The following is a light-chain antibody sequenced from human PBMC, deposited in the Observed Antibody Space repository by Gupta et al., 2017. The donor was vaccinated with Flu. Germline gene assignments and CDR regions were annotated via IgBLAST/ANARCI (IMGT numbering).Light chain of an antibody. CDR2: DAS. CDR1: QSVDIY. J-gene: IGKJ2*03. V-gene: IGKV3-11*01. Sequence: ELVLTQSPATLSLSLGGRATLSCRASQSVDIYLAWYQQKRGQAPRLLIYDASTRATGIPARFSGSGSRTDFTLIISDLEPEDSAVYYCQRQGGGFGQGTKLEIK. CDR3: QRQGGG.